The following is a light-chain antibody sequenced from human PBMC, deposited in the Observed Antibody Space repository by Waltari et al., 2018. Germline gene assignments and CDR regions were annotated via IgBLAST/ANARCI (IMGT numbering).Light chain of an antibody. CDR1: SLRTSY. CDR2: GKD. J-gene: IGLJ3*02. Sequence: SSELTQDPGVSVALGQTFTITCQGDSLRTSYATWYQLKPGQAPVLVIYGKDKRPAGIPDRFAGYSSGTTSSLTSTGAQAEDEADYCCSSRNGRADQVVFAGGTKVTVL. V-gene: IGLV3-19*01. CDR3: SSRNGRADQVV.